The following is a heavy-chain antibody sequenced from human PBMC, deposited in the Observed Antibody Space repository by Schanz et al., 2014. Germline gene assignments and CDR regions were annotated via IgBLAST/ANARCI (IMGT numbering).Heavy chain of an antibody. CDR1: GYTFTTYA. J-gene: IGHJ5*02. V-gene: IGHV1-18*01. D-gene: IGHD3-9*01. CDR2: ISVYTGNT. CDR3: AKAEYDILTDSYSRLDP. Sequence: QVQLVQSGAEVKKPGASVRVSCKASGYTFTTYAMSWVRQAPGQGLEWVGWISVYTGNTKYGQKVQGRVTMTADTSTNTAYMELRSMRSGDTAVDYCAKAEYDILTDSYSRLDPWGQGTLVTVSS.